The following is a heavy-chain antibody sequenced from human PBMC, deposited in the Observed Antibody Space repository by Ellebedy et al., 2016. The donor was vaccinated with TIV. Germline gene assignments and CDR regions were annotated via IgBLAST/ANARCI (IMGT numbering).Heavy chain of an antibody. CDR3: ARVIRGSSGMDV. CDR1: GYIFTANY. J-gene: IGHJ6*02. D-gene: IGHD6-13*01. V-gene: IGHV1-2*02. CDR2: INPDSGVT. Sequence: ASVKVSCKASGYIFTANYIHWVRQAPGQGLEWMGWINPDSGVTNFAQKFQGRVIMTRDTSVNTAYMELSRLESDDTAVYYCARVIRGSSGMDVWGQGPRSPSP.